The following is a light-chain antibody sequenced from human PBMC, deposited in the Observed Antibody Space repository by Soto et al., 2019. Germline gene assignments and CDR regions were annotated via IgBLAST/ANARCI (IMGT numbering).Light chain of an antibody. CDR1: SSDVGSYNY. Sequence: QSALTQPGSVSGSPGQSISISCIGTSSDVGSYNYVSWYQQHPGRAPKLMIYEVINRPSGVSNRFSGSKSGNTASLTISGLQAEDEADDYCSSYTSSSSLYVFGTGTKLTVL. CDR3: SSYTSSSSLYV. CDR2: EVI. V-gene: IGLV2-14*03. J-gene: IGLJ1*01.